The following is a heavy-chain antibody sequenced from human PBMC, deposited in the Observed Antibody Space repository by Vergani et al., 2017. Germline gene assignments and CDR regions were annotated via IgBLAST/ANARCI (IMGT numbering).Heavy chain of an antibody. D-gene: IGHD6-6*01. CDR3: AKDLGTSSGGGWFDP. J-gene: IGHJ5*02. V-gene: IGHV3-9*02. Sequence: EVQLEESGGGLVLPGRSLRLSCVASGFISAGYAMHWVRQAPGKGLEWVSGISWNSNSIGYADSVKGRFTISRDNAKNSLYLQMNSLRAEDTALYYCAKDLGTSSGGGWFDPWGQGTRVTVSS. CDR1: GFISAGYA. CDR2: ISWNSNSI.